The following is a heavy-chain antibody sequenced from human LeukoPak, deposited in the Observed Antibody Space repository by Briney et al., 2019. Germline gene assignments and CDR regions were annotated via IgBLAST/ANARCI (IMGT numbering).Heavy chain of an antibody. V-gene: IGHV5-51*01. CDR1: GYIFSSHW. Sequence: GESLKISCKASGYIFSSHWIGWVRQMPGKGLEWLGIIYPFDSDIRYSPSFQGQVTISADKSVSTAYLQWNTLKASDTAMYYCARLADYFEASELDYWGQGTLVTVSS. CDR2: IYPFDSDI. J-gene: IGHJ4*02. D-gene: IGHD3-22*01. CDR3: ARLADYFEASELDY.